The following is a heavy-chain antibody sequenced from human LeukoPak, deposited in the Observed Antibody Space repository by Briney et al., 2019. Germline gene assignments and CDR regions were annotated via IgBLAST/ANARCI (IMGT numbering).Heavy chain of an antibody. CDR2: ISWNSGSI. J-gene: IGHJ3*02. V-gene: IGHV3-9*01. Sequence: GGSLRLSCAASGFTFDDYAMHWVRQAPGKGLEWVSGISWNSGSIGYADSVKGRFTISRDNAKNSLYLQVNSLRAEDTALYYCAKDMGYSYGYGAFDIWGQGTMVTVSS. CDR1: GFTFDDYA. CDR3: AKDMGYSYGYGAFDI. D-gene: IGHD5-18*01.